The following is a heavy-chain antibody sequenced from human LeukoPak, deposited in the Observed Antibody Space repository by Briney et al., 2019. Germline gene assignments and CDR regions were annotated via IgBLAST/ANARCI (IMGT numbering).Heavy chain of an antibody. J-gene: IGHJ6*04. CDR2: ISSSSSYI. D-gene: IGHD2-2*01. V-gene: IGHV3-21*01. CDR1: GFTFSSYS. CDR3: ARDLGYCSSTSCSSGMDV. Sequence: AGGSLTLSCAASGFTFSSYSMSWVRQAPGKGLEWVSSISSSSSYIYYADSVKGRFTIPRDNAKNSLYLQMNGLRAEDTAVYYCARDLGYCSSTSCSSGMDVWGKGTTVTISS.